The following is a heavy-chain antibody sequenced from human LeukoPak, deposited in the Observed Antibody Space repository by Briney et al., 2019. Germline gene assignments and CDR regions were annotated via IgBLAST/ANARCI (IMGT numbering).Heavy chain of an antibody. Sequence: SQTLSLTCTVSGGSISSGGYYWSWIRQPPGKGLEWIGYIYYSGSTNYNPSLKSRVTISVDTSKNQFSLKLSSVTAADTAVYYCARGGSIFGVVIIPFDYWGQGTLVTVSS. D-gene: IGHD3-3*01. CDR1: GGSISSGGYY. V-gene: IGHV4-61*08. CDR2: IYYSGST. CDR3: ARGGSIFGVVIIPFDY. J-gene: IGHJ4*02.